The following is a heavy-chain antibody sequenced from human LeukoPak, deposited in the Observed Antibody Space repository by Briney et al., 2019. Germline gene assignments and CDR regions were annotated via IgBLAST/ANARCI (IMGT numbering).Heavy chain of an antibody. D-gene: IGHD3-22*01. J-gene: IGHJ4*02. CDR3: TTEGDYYDSSGPLVY. CDR1: GFTFSSYS. CDR2: ISSSSSYI. Sequence: GGSLRLSCAASGFTFSSYSMNWVRQAPGKGLEWVSSISSSSSYIYYADSVKGRFTISRDNAKNSLYLQMNSLRAEDTAVYYCTTEGDYYDSSGPLVYWGQGTLVTVSS. V-gene: IGHV3-21*01.